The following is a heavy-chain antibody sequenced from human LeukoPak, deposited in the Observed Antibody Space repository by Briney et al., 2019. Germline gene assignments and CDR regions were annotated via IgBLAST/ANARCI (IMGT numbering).Heavy chain of an antibody. CDR3: ARLYQQSKWKYYYYYMDV. CDR1: GASFSTNY. J-gene: IGHJ6*03. Sequence: SETLSLTCSVSGASFSTNYWSWIRQPPGRGLEWIGYVLDSGSTNYNPSLKSRVTISVDTSTKQFSLRLSSVTAADTAVYYCARLYQQSKWKYYYYYMDVWGKRTAVTVSS. CDR2: VLDSGST. D-gene: IGHD1-1*01. V-gene: IGHV4-59*01.